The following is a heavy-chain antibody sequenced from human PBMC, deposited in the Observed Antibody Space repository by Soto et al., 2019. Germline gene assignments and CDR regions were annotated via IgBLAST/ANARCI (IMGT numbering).Heavy chain of an antibody. CDR1: GYSFTSYW. CDR3: ASRYYYGSGSYYNAQFDY. J-gene: IGHJ4*02. V-gene: IGHV5-51*01. CDR2: IYPGDSDT. Sequence: PGESLKISCKGSGYSFTSYWIGWVRQMPGKGLEWMGIIYPGDSDTRYSPSFQGQVTISADKSISTAYLQWSSLKASDTAMYYCASRYYYGSGSYYNAQFDYRGQGTLVTVSS. D-gene: IGHD3-10*01.